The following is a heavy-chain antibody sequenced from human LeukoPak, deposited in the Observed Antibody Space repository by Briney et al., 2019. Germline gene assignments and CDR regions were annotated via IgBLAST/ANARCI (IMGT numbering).Heavy chain of an antibody. J-gene: IGHJ6*03. Sequence: PGGSLRLSCAASEFTFSSYTMNWVRQAPGKGLEWVAVISYDGSNKYYADSVKGRFTISRDNSKNTLYLQMNSLRAEDTAVYYCAKRTGVVAALSYYYYMDVWGKGTTVTVSS. CDR3: AKRTGVVAALSYYYYMDV. CDR2: ISYDGSNK. D-gene: IGHD2-15*01. CDR1: EFTFSSYT. V-gene: IGHV3-30*18.